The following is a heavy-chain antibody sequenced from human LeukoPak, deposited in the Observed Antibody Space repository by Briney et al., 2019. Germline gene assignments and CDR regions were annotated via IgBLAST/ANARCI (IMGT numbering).Heavy chain of an antibody. CDR3: ARDTASADYYYYYYMDV. Sequence: GGSLRLSCAASGFTFSSYSMNWVRQAPGKGLEWVSYISSSSSTIYYADSVKGRFTISRDNAKNSLYLQMNSLRAEDTAVYYCARDTASADYYYYYYMDVWGKGTTVTVSS. CDR2: ISSSSSTI. D-gene: IGHD2-2*01. J-gene: IGHJ6*03. V-gene: IGHV3-48*01. CDR1: GFTFSSYS.